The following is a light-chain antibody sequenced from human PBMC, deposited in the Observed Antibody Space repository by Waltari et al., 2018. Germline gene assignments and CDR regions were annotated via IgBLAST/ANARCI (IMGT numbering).Light chain of an antibody. V-gene: IGKV3-20*01. CDR3: QKYERLPAT. Sequence: DIVLTQSPGTLSLSTGEIDTLSCRARQSLGRSLVWYQQKPGQAPRLLIYDVSRRATGIPDRFSGSGYGTDFSLTISRLEPEDFAVYYCQKYERLPATFGQGTTVEIK. CDR2: DVS. J-gene: IGKJ1*01. CDR1: QSLGRS.